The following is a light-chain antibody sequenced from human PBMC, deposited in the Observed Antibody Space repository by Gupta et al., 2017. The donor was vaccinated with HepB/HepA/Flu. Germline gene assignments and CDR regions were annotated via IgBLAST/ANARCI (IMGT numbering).Light chain of an antibody. Sequence: QSALTQPPSVSVSPGQSVTISCTGTSSDVGGYNYVPWYQQHPGKAPKLMITEVTKRPSGVPDRCSGSKSGDKASLTVSGRQAENEADYYCSSDAGSRNWVFGGGTKLTVL. CDR2: EVT. V-gene: IGLV2-8*01. CDR1: SSDVGGYNY. CDR3: SSDAGSRNWV. J-gene: IGLJ3*02.